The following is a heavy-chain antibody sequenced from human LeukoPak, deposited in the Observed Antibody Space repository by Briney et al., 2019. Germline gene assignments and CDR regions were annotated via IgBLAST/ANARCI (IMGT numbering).Heavy chain of an antibody. D-gene: IGHD5-12*01. Sequence: PSETLSLTCTVSGGSISDYSWSWIRQPPGKGLEWIGNIYYSGSANHNPSLKSRVTISRDTSKNQFSLELTSVTTADTAVYYCARDSSGFYAFDTWGQGTMVTVSS. J-gene: IGHJ3*02. CDR3: ARDSSGFYAFDT. V-gene: IGHV4-59*01. CDR2: IYYSGSA. CDR1: GGSISDYS.